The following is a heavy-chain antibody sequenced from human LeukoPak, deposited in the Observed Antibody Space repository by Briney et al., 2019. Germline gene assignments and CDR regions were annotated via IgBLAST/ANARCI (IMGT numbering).Heavy chain of an antibody. CDR2: IDPSDSYT. CDR3: ARLDSTTGTTEESDY. Sequence: PGGSLRISCKGSGYSFTSYWISWVRQMPGKGLEWMGRIDPSDSYTNYSPSFQGHVTISADKSIGTAYLQWSSLKASDTAMYYCARLDSTTGTTEESDYWGQGTLVTVSS. D-gene: IGHD1-1*01. V-gene: IGHV5-10-1*01. J-gene: IGHJ4*02. CDR1: GYSFTSYW.